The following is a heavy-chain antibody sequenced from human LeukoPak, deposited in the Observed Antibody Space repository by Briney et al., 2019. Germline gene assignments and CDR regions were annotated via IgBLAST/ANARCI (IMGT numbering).Heavy chain of an antibody. J-gene: IGHJ6*03. Sequence: GGSLKLSCAASGFSFSSYWMTWVRQAPGKGPEWVANIKQDGIEKYSVDSVKGRFTISRDNAKNSVYLQMNSLRAEDTALYYCARLSAYYYGSYFYYYMDVWGKGTTVTVSS. CDR3: ARLSAYYYGSYFYYYMDV. CDR2: IKQDGIEK. D-gene: IGHD3-10*01. CDR1: GFSFSSYW. V-gene: IGHV3-7*01.